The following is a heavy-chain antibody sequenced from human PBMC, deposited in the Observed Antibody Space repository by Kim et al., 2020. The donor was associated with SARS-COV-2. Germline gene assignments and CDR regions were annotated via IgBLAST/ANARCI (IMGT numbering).Heavy chain of an antibody. CDR1: GLTFSSSS. Sequence: GGSLRLSCAASGLTFSSSSMNWVRQAPGKGLEWVSYISSSGSTIYYADSVKGRFTISRDTAKNSLFLNMNSLRDEDTAVYYCARDCHGLDVWGQGTRVTV. J-gene: IGHJ6*02. CDR3: ARDCHGLDV. V-gene: IGHV3-48*02. CDR2: ISSSGSTI.